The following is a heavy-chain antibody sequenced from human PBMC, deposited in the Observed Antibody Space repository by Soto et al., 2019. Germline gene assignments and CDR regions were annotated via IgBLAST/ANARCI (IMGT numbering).Heavy chain of an antibody. CDR2: ISGNGADT. CDR3: AKCHDTEGYYFHGMGV. J-gene: IGHJ6*02. V-gene: IGHV3-23*01. Sequence: RVPSAASEFNIINFAMSRISKKPGKGLEWVSAISGNGADTSYADSVKGRLSISRDNSKNTLYLQMNSLRAEDTAVYYCAKCHDTEGYYFHGMGVWVQGTTVTVSS. CDR1: EFNIINFA. D-gene: IGHD5-18*01.